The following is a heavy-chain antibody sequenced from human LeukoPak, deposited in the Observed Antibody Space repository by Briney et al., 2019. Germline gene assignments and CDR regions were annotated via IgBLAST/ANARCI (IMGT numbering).Heavy chain of an antibody. Sequence: SETLSLTCTVSGGSISSYYWSWIRQPPGKGLEWIGYIYYSGSTNYNPPLKSRVTISVDTSKNQFSLKLSSVTAADTAVYYCARDSPYCSSISCYPDYRGQGTLVTVSS. CDR3: ARDSPYCSSISCYPDY. V-gene: IGHV4-59*01. D-gene: IGHD2-2*01. CDR1: GGSISSYY. CDR2: IYYSGST. J-gene: IGHJ4*02.